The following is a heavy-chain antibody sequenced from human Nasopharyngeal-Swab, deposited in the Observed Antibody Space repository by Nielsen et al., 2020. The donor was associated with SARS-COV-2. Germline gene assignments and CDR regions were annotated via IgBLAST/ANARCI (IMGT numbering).Heavy chain of an antibody. V-gene: IGHV3-73*01. J-gene: IGHJ6*02. CDR1: GFTFSASS. Sequence: GGSLRLSCAASGFTFSASSINWVRQASGKGLEWIGRIRNKVNDYATAYGVSLKGRFTISRDDPKNTAYLQINSLKTEDTAVYYCARARYYYYYGMDVWGQGTTVTVSS. CDR3: ARARYYYYYGMDV. CDR2: IRNKVNDYAT.